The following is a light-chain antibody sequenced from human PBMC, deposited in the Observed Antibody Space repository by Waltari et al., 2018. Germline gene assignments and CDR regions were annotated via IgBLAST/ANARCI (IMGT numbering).Light chain of an antibody. Sequence: KAPQLLIYDVTKRPSGVPDRFGGSRSGDTASLTISGLLAEDESDYFCCSYAGSSTWVFGRGTRVTVL. CDR3: CSYAGSSTWV. J-gene: IGLJ3*02. V-gene: IGLV2-11*01. CDR2: DVT.